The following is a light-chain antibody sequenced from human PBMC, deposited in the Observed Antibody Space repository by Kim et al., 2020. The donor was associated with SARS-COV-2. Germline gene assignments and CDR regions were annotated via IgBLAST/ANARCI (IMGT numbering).Light chain of an antibody. CDR3: QQYHNWPPWT. Sequence: SPGERATLSCRASDDVSSNLAWYQQKPGQAPRLLIHTASSRATGVPARFSGSGSGTDFTLTISGLQSEDFAVYYCQQYHNWPPWTFGQGTKVEIK. J-gene: IGKJ1*01. CDR2: TAS. CDR1: DDVSSN. V-gene: IGKV3-15*01.